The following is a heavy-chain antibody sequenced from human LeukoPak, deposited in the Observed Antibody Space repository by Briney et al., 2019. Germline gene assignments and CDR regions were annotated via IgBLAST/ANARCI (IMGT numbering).Heavy chain of an antibody. CDR2: IYYSGST. CDR3: ARGYYDFWSGYYNYYYYYMDV. D-gene: IGHD3-3*01. Sequence: SETLSLTCTVSGGSISSYYWSWIRQPPGKGLEWIGYIYYSGSTNYNPSLKSRVTISVDTSKNQFSLKLSSVTAADTAVYYCARGYYDFWSGYYNYYYYYMDVWGKGTTVTVSS. V-gene: IGHV4-59*01. J-gene: IGHJ6*03. CDR1: GGSISSYY.